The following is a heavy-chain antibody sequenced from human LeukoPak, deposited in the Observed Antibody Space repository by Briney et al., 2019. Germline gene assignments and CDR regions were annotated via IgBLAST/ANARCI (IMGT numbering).Heavy chain of an antibody. CDR1: GFTFSSYW. D-gene: IGHD6-19*01. CDR2: IKQDGSEK. J-gene: IGHJ2*01. V-gene: IGHV3-7*01. Sequence: GGSLRLSCAASGFTFSSYWMSWVRQAPGKGLEWVANIKQDGSEKYYVDSVKGRFTISRDNAKNSLYLQMNSLRAEDTAVYYCARGSSGWYVGYFDLWGRGTLVTVSS. CDR3: ARGSSGWYVGYFDL.